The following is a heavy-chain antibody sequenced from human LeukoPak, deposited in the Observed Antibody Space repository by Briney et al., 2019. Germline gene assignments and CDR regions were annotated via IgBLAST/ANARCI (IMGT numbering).Heavy chain of an antibody. J-gene: IGHJ4*02. V-gene: IGHV4-59*01. CDR3: ARGRAPDY. CDR1: GVSISSYY. CDR2: IYYSGST. Sequence: SETLSLTCTVSGVSISSYYWSWIRQPPGKGLEWIGYIYYSGSTNYNPSLKSRVTISVDTSKNQSSLKLSSVTAADTAVYYCARGRAPDYWGQGTLVTVSS.